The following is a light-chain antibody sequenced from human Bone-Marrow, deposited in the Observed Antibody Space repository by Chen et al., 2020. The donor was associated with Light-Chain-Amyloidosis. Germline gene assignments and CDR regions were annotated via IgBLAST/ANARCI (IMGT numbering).Light chain of an antibody. CDR1: QSVLYSSNNKNY. J-gene: IGKJ3*01. CDR3: QQYYNTLT. Sequence: DIGMTQSPDSLAVSLVERATINCKSSQSVLYSSNNKNYLAWYQQKPGQPPKLLIPWASTRESGVPDRFSGSGSGTDFTLTISSLQAEDVAVYYCQQYYNTLTFGPGTKVNIK. V-gene: IGKV4-1*01. CDR2: WAS.